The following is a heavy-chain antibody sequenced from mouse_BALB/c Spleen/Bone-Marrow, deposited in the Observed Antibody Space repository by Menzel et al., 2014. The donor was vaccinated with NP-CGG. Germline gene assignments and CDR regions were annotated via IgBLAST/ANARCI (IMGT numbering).Heavy chain of an antibody. CDR1: GFSLTNYG. D-gene: IGHD3-2*02. Sequence: QVELKESGPGLVAPSQSLSITCTVSGFSLTNYGVHWVRQPPGKGLEWLGVIWAGGSTNYNSALMSRLSISKDNSKSQVFLKMNSLQTDDTAMYYCARVTSSAVGAMDYWGRGTSVTVSS. J-gene: IGHJ4*01. CDR3: ARVTSSAVGAMDY. CDR2: IWAGGST. V-gene: IGHV2-9*02.